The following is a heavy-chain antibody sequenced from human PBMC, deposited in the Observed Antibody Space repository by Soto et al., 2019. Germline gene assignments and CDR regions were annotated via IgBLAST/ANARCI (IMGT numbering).Heavy chain of an antibody. Sequence: QVQLVESGGGVVQPGRSLRLSCAASGFTFSSYGMHWVRQAPGKGLEWVAVIWYDGSNKYYADSVKGRFTISRDNSKNTLYLQMNSLRGEDTAVYYCARDIAAAGTSYYYYGMDVWGQGTTVTVSS. CDR2: IWYDGSNK. CDR3: ARDIAAAGTSYYYYGMDV. V-gene: IGHV3-33*01. D-gene: IGHD6-13*01. CDR1: GFTFSSYG. J-gene: IGHJ6*02.